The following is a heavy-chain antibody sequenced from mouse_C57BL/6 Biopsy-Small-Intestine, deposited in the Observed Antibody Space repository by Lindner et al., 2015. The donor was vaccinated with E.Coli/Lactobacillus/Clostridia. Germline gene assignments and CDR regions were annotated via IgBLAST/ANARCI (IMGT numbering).Heavy chain of an antibody. CDR1: GYTFTSYY. J-gene: IGHJ3*01. CDR3: ARESLSSSWYAEYFQH. CDR2: INPSGGST. V-gene: IGHV1-64*01. Sequence: SVKVSCKASGYTFTSYYMHWVRQAPGQGLEWMGIINPSGGSTSYAQKFQGRDTMTTDTSTSTAYMELRSLRSDDTAVYYCARESLSSSWYAEYFQHWGQGTLVTVS. D-gene: IGHD2-14*01.